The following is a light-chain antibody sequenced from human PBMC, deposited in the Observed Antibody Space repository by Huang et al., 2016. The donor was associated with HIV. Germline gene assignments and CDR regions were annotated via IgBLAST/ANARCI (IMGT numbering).Light chain of an antibody. CDR1: QSISNY. J-gene: IGKJ1*01. V-gene: IGKV1-39*01. CDR3: QQSYSTPPWT. Sequence: DIQMTQSPSSLSASVGDRVTITCRASQSISNYLNWYQQKPGKAPKLLIDAASSLQSGAPSRFSGSGSGTDFTLTISSLQPEDFATYYCQQSYSTPPWTFGQGTKVEIK. CDR2: AAS.